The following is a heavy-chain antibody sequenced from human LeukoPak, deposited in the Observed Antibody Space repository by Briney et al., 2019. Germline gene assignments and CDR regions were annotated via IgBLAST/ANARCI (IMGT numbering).Heavy chain of an antibody. Sequence: SETLSLTCIVSGGSISSSIYYWAWVRQPPGKSLEWIGYTHHSGKTYYNPSLKSRVSTSVDTSKNQFSLKLSFVTAADTAIYYCAKWEEALRAFDVWGQGTMVTVSS. D-gene: IGHD3-3*02. J-gene: IGHJ3*01. CDR3: AKWEEALRAFDV. CDR2: THHSGKT. CDR1: GGSISSSIYY. V-gene: IGHV4-61*05.